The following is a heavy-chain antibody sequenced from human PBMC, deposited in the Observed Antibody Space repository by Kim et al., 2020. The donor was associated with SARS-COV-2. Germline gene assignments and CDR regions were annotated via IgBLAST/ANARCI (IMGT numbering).Heavy chain of an antibody. J-gene: IGHJ4*02. V-gene: IGHV6-1*01. CDR2: TYYRSKWYN. Sequence: SQTLSLTCAISGDSVSSNSAAWNWIRQSPSRGLEWLGRTYYRSKWYNDYAVSVKSRITINPDTSKNQFSLQLNSVTPEDTAVYYCARIEYSSSSGRGPRIDYWGQGTLVTVSS. CDR1: GDSVSSNSAA. CDR3: ARIEYSSSSGRGPRIDY. D-gene: IGHD6-6*01.